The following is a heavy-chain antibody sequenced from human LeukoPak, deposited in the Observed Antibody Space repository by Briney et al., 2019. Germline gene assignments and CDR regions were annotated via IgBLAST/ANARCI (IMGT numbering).Heavy chain of an antibody. CDR2: IYYSGST. Sequence: SETLSLTCTVSGGSVSSGSYYWSWIRQPPGKGLEWIGYIYYSGSTNYNPSLKSRVTISVDTSKNQFSLKLSSVTAADTAVYYCARAPYSYGWGWGQGTLVTVSS. J-gene: IGHJ4*02. CDR3: ARAPYSYGWG. CDR1: GGSVSSGSYY. V-gene: IGHV4-61*01. D-gene: IGHD5-18*01.